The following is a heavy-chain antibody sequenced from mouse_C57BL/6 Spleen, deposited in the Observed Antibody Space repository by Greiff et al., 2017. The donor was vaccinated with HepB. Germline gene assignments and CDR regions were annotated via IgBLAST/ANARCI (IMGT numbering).Heavy chain of an antibody. CDR2: INPNNGGT. CDR1: GYTFTDYN. Sequence: DVKLQESGPELVKPGASVKIPCKASGYTFTDYNMDWVKQSHGKSLEWIGDINPNNGGTIYNQKFKGKATLTVDKSSSTAYMELRSLTSEDTAVYYCAKGNYDGRFAYWGQGTLVTVSA. D-gene: IGHD1-2*01. CDR3: AKGNYDGRFAY. V-gene: IGHV1-18*01. J-gene: IGHJ3*01.